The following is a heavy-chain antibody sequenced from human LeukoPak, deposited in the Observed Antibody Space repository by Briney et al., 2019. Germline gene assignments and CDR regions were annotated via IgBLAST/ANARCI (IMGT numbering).Heavy chain of an antibody. CDR1: GGSISSYY. Sequence: SETLSLTCTVPGGSISSYYWSWIRQPPGKGLEWIGYIYYSGSTNYNPSLKSRVTMSVDTSENLFSLKVSSVTAADTAVYYCARGRSNYYGMDVWGQGTTVTVSS. CDR2: IYYSGST. D-gene: IGHD1-26*01. V-gene: IGHV4-59*01. J-gene: IGHJ6*02. CDR3: ARGRSNYYGMDV.